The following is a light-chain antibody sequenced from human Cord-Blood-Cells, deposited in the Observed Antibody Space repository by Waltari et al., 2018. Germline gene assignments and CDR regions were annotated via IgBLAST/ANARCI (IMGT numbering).Light chain of an antibody. CDR3: QQSYSTPYT. V-gene: IGKV1-39*01. J-gene: IGKJ2*01. CDR2: AAS. CDR1: QSISSY. Sequence: DIQMTQAPASLSGSVRDRVTSTRRASQSISSYLNWYQQKPGKAPKLQISAASSLQSGVPSRFSGSGSGTDFTLTMSSLQPEDFATYYCQQSYSTPYTFCPSTRLDMK.